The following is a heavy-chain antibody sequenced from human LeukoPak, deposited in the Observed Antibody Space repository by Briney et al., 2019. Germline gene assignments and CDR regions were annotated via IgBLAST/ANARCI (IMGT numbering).Heavy chain of an antibody. CDR2: IYYSGST. V-gene: IGHV4-59*01. Sequence: SETLSLTCTVSGGSISSYYWSWIRQPPGKGLEWIGYIYYSGSTNYNPSLKSRVTISVDTSKNQFSLKLSSVTAADTAVYYCARVYYYDSRGYPDAFDIWGQGTMVTVSS. CDR3: ARVYYYDSRGYPDAFDI. D-gene: IGHD3-22*01. CDR1: GGSISSYY. J-gene: IGHJ3*02.